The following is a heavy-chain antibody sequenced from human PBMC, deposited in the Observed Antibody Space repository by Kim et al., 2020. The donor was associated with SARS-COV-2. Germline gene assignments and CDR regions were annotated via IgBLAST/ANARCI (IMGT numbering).Heavy chain of an antibody. CDR1: GYTFTSYY. CDR2: INPSGGST. Sequence: ASVKVSCKASGYTFTSYYMHWVRQAPGQGLEWMGIINPSGGSTSYAQKFQGRVTMTRDTSTSTVYMELSSLRSEDTAVYYCARSRDYYDSSGLTIIHAFDIWGQGTMVTVSS. CDR3: ARSRDYYDSSGLTIIHAFDI. D-gene: IGHD3-22*01. V-gene: IGHV1-46*01. J-gene: IGHJ3*02.